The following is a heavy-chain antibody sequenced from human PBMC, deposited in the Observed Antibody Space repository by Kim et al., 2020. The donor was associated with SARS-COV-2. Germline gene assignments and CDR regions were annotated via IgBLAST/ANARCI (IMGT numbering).Heavy chain of an antibody. CDR3: ARGEGSIAVADT. CDR1: GSSISSYY. CDR2: IYYSGST. V-gene: IGHV4-59*01. J-gene: IGHJ4*01. D-gene: IGHD6-19*01. Sequence: SETLSLTCTVSGSSISSYYWSWIRQPPGKGLEWIGYIYYSGSTDYNPSLKSRVTISVDTSKNQFSLKLSSVTAADTAVYYCARGEGSIAVADTWGHGTLV.